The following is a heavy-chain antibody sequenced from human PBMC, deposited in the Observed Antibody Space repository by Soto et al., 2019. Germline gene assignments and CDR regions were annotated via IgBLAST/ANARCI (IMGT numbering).Heavy chain of an antibody. CDR2: IHPGDSDT. J-gene: IGHJ4*02. D-gene: IGHD3-22*01. CDR3: ARRDSSGFPDY. CDR1: GYSFNNNW. Sequence: GESLKISCKGSGYSFNNNWIGWVRQMPGKGLEWVGIIHPGDSDTRYSPSFQGQVTMSVDKSINTAYLQWSSLKASDTAMYYCARRDSSGFPDYWGQGTLVTVSS. V-gene: IGHV5-51*01.